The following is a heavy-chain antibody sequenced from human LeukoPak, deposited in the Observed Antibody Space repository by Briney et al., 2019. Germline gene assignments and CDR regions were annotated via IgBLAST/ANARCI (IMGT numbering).Heavy chain of an antibody. CDR3: ARAAYCGGDCYYYFEY. V-gene: IGHV1-2*02. Sequence: ASVKVSCKASGDTFSGYYMHWIRQAPGQGLEWMGLITPNSGDTTYAQKFQGRVTMTRDTSISTAYMELSRLRSDDTAVYYCARAAYCGGDCYYYFEYWGQGTLVTVSS. D-gene: IGHD2-21*02. CDR1: GDTFSGYY. CDR2: ITPNSGDT. J-gene: IGHJ4*02.